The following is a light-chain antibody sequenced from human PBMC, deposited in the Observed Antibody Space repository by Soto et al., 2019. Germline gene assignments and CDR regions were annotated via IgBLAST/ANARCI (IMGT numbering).Light chain of an antibody. Sequence: DIQMTQSPSSVSASVGDRVTITCRASQRISSWLAWYQQKPGKAPKLLIHAASTLQTGVPSRFSGSGSGTEFTLTISSLQPEDFATYYCLQANNFPLTFGGGTKVDIK. CDR1: QRISSW. CDR3: LQANNFPLT. V-gene: IGKV1-12*01. CDR2: AAS. J-gene: IGKJ4*01.